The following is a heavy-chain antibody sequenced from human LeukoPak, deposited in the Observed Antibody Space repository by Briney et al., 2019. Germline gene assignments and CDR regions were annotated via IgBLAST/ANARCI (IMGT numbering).Heavy chain of an antibody. V-gene: IGHV3-21*01. CDR1: GFTFSSYS. Sequence: GGSLRLSCAASGFTFSSYSMHWVRQAPGKGLEWVSSISSSSSYIYYADSVKGRFTISRDNAKNSLYLQMNSLRAEDTAVYYCARSGRYYDILTGYSPTQFFDYWGQGTLVTVSS. D-gene: IGHD3-9*01. CDR2: ISSSSSYI. J-gene: IGHJ4*02. CDR3: ARSGRYYDILTGYSPTQFFDY.